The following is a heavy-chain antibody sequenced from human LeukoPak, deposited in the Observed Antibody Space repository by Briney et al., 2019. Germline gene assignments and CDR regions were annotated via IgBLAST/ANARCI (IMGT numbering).Heavy chain of an antibody. J-gene: IGHJ4*02. D-gene: IGHD2-15*01. CDR2: IYSGGST. CDR3: ARSYCSGGSCYSASYFDY. Sequence: GGSLRLSCAASGFTFSSYSMNWVRQAPGKGLEWVSVIYSGGSTYYADSVKGRFTISRDNSKNTLYLQMNSLRAEDTAVYYCARSYCSGGSCYSASYFDYWGQGTLVTVSS. V-gene: IGHV3-53*01. CDR1: GFTFSSYS.